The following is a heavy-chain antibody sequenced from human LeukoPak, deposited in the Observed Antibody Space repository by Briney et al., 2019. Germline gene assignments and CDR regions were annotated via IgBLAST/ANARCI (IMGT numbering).Heavy chain of an antibody. J-gene: IGHJ5*02. D-gene: IGHD2-2*01. CDR3: AKEGGVVVVPAAQFDP. Sequence: GGSLRLSCAASGFTFSSYSMNWVRQAPGKGLEWVSAISGSGGSTYYADSVKGRFTISRDNSKNTLYLQMNSLRAEDTAVYYCAKEGGVVVVPAAQFDPWGQGTLVTVSS. CDR2: ISGSGGST. V-gene: IGHV3-23*01. CDR1: GFTFSSYS.